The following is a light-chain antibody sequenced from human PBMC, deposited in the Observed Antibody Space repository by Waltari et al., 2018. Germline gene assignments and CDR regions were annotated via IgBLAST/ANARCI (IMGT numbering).Light chain of an antibody. Sequence: DIQMTQSPSSVSASVGDRVTITCRASQDIHTWLAWYQQKPGKAPKLLISAASSLQSGVPSRFSGSGSGTDFTLTINSLQPEDFATYYCQEANMFPFTFGPGTKVDIK. CDR2: AAS. CDR1: QDIHTW. CDR3: QEANMFPFT. V-gene: IGKV1D-12*01. J-gene: IGKJ3*01.